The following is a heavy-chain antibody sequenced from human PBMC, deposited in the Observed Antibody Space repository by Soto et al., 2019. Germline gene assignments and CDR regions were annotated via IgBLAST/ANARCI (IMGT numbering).Heavy chain of an antibody. CDR1: GGSISSGGYY. CDR2: IYYSGST. J-gene: IGHJ5*02. D-gene: IGHD5-12*01. Sequence: QVQLQESGPGLVKPSQTLSLTCTVSGGSISSGGYYWSWIRQPPGKGLEWIGYIYYSGSTYYNPSLKSQVIISVDTSNNQFSLKLSSVTAADTAVYYCARRDIQGGWFDPWGQGTLVTVSS. V-gene: IGHV4-31*01. CDR3: ARRDIQGGWFDP.